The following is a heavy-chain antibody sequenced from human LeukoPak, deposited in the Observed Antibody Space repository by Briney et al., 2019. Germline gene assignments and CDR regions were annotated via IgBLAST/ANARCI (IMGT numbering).Heavy chain of an antibody. CDR1: GFTFSSYS. V-gene: IGHV3-21*01. CDR3: AREWEVLDY. J-gene: IGHJ4*01. D-gene: IGHD1-26*01. Sequence: GGSLRLSCAASGFTFSSYSMNWVRQAPGKGLEWVSSIGITSSYTYYADSVKGRFTISRDNAKNSLYLQMNSLRVEDTAVYYCAREWEVLDYWGHRTLVTVSS. CDR2: IGITSSYT.